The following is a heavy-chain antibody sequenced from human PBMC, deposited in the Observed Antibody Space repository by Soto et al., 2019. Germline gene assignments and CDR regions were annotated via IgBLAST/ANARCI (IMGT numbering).Heavy chain of an antibody. Sequence: QVPLQESGPGLVKPSETLSLSCTVSGGSISSHFWSWIRQPPGKGLEWIGYSHNSGRTTYSPSLKSRVTISVDTSENKLSLRLSSVTAADTAVYYCARVSPTAFPVFDSWGQGTLVTVSS. CDR1: GGSISSHF. V-gene: IGHV4-59*11. J-gene: IGHJ4*02. CDR2: SHNSGRT. D-gene: IGHD6-25*01. CDR3: ARVSPTAFPVFDS.